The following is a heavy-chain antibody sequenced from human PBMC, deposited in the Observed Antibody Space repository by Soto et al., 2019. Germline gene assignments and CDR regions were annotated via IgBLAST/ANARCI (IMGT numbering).Heavy chain of an antibody. Sequence: QVQLVQSGAEVKKPGASVKVSCKASGYTFTSYGISWVRQAPGQGLEWMGWISAYNGNTNSAQKLQGRVTMTTDTSTSTGDMELRSLRADDTAGYYCARVFMVGATTDWGQGALVTVSS. D-gene: IGHD1-26*01. V-gene: IGHV1-18*01. CDR2: ISAYNGNT. CDR1: GYTFTSYG. J-gene: IGHJ4*02. CDR3: ARVFMVGATTD.